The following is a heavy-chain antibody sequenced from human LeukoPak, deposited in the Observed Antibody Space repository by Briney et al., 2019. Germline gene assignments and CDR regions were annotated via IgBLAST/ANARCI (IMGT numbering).Heavy chain of an antibody. J-gene: IGHJ4*02. CDR1: GGSFSGYY. Sequence: SEALSLTCAVYGGSFSGYYWSWIRQPPGKGLEWIGEINHSGSTNYNPSLKSRVTISVDTSKNQFSLKLSSVTAADTAVYYCARGRVTMVRGVIFDYWGQGTLVTVSS. V-gene: IGHV4-34*01. CDR3: ARGRVTMVRGVIFDY. CDR2: INHSGST. D-gene: IGHD3-10*01.